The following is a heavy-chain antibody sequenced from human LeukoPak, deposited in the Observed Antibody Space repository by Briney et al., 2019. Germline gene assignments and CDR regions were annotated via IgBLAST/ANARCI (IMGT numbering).Heavy chain of an antibody. J-gene: IGHJ6*03. D-gene: IGHD2-15*01. CDR1: GFTFSSYG. CDR2: ISYDGSNK. V-gene: IGHV3-30*03. CDR3: ARDKVVAATRYYYYYMDV. Sequence: GGSLRLSCAASGFTFSSYGMHWVRQAPGKGLEWVAVISYDGSNKYYADSVKGRFTISRDNAKNSLYLQMNSLRAEDTAVYYCARDKVVAATRYYYYYMDVWGKGTTVTISS.